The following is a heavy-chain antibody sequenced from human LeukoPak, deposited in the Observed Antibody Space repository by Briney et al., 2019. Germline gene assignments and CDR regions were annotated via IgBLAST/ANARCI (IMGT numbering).Heavy chain of an antibody. CDR1: GYSISSGYY. V-gene: IGHV4-38-2*02. CDR2: IYHSGST. D-gene: IGHD2-15*01. Sequence: SETLSLTCTVSGYSISSGYYWGWIRQPPGKGLEWIGSIYHSGSTYYNPSLKSRVTISVDTSKNQFSLKLSSVTAADTAVYYCAVEEDIVVVVAARDYWGQGTLVTVSS. CDR3: AVEEDIVVVVAARDY. J-gene: IGHJ4*02.